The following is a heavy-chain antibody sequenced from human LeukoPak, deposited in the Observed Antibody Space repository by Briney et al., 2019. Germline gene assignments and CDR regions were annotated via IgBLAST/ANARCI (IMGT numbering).Heavy chain of an antibody. D-gene: IGHD1-20*01. V-gene: IGHV1-69*05. Sequence: ASVKVSCKASGGTFSSYAISWVRQAPGQGLEWMGGIIPIFGTANYAQKFQGRVTITTDESTSTAYMELSSLRSEDTAVYYCARFQYNWKVRAFDIWGRGTMVTVSS. CDR3: ARFQYNWKVRAFDI. J-gene: IGHJ3*02. CDR2: IIPIFGTA. CDR1: GGTFSSYA.